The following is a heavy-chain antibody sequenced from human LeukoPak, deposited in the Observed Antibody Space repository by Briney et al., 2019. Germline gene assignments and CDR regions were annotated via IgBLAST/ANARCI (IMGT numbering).Heavy chain of an antibody. CDR2: ISSSGGLT. V-gene: IGHV3-23*01. CDR1: ELTFSNFA. CDR3: AKVISGWYPFGD. Sequence: RGSLRLSCAASELTFSNFAMNWVRQAPGKGLEWVTAISSSGGLTFYADSVKGRFTVSRDNSKSTLYLQMNSLRVEDTAVYYCAKVISGWYPFGDWGQGTLVTVSS. D-gene: IGHD6-19*01. J-gene: IGHJ4*02.